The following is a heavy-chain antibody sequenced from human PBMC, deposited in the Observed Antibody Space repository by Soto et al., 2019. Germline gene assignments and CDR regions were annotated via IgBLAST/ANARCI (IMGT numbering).Heavy chain of an antibody. CDR2: IIPLFGLP. CDR1: GGTFSTYT. Sequence: QVQLVQSGAEVKKPGSSVKVSCKASGGTFSTYTISWVRQAPGQGLEWLGRIIPLFGLPNHAQKFQDRVTITADKSTDTAYLEMNSLRPEDTAVYYCAFDVQTGVFYFDNWGQGTLVTVSS. D-gene: IGHD1-1*01. CDR3: AFDVQTGVFYFDN. V-gene: IGHV1-69*02. J-gene: IGHJ4*02.